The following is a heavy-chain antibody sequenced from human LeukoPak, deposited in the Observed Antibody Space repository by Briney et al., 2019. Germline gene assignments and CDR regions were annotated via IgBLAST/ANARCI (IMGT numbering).Heavy chain of an antibody. J-gene: IGHJ5*02. D-gene: IGHD3-9*01. CDR1: GGSVSSGSYY. CDR3: ARDLPTLTSHWFDP. CDR2: IYYSGST. Sequence: PSETLSLTCTVSGGSVSSGSYYWSWIRQPPGKGLEWIGYIYYSGSTYYNPSLKSRVTISVDTSKSQFSLKLSSVTAADTAVYYCARDLPTLTSHWFDPWGQGTLVTVSS. V-gene: IGHV4-61*01.